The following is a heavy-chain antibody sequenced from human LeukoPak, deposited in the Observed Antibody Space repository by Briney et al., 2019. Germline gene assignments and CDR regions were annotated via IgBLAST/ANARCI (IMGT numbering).Heavy chain of an antibody. CDR1: GGSITVYY. CDR3: ARLPIVPGVDNYYYYMEV. V-gene: IGHV4-59*08. D-gene: IGHD5-12*01. Sequence: SETLSLTCNVPGGSITVYYWSWVRQSPGKGLEWIGYIYHSGSTNYNPSLKSRVTLSVDTSKEQISLKLNSVTAADTAVYYCARLPIVPGVDNYYYYMEVWGEGATVIVSS. J-gene: IGHJ6*03. CDR2: IYHSGST.